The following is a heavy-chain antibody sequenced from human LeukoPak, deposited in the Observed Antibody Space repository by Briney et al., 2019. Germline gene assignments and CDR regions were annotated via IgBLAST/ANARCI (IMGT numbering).Heavy chain of an antibody. CDR2: ISGSGGST. CDR3: ARSRDGYNYLDY. CDR1: GFTFSSYA. J-gene: IGHJ4*02. D-gene: IGHD5-24*01. V-gene: IGHV3-23*01. Sequence: GGSLRLSCAASGFTFSSYAMSWVRQAPGKGLEWVSAISGSGGSTYYADSVKGRFTFSRDNSKNTLYLQMNSLRAEDTAVYYCARSRDGYNYLDYWGQGTLVTVSS.